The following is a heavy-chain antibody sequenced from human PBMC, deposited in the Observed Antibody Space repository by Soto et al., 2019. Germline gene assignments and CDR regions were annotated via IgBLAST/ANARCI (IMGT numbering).Heavy chain of an antibody. CDR1: GFTFTGYS. Sequence: VQVLESGGDLVQPGGSLRLSCAASGFTFTGYSMSWVRQAPGKGLEWVSGISGTGYSKYYADTVQGRFTISRDNSKNTLFLHMDSLRAEDTALYYCARSLRDHWDEYYFDYWGQGTLVTVSS. J-gene: IGHJ4*02. CDR3: ARSLRDHWDEYYFDY. V-gene: IGHV3-23*01. CDR2: ISGTGYSK. D-gene: IGHD1-1*01.